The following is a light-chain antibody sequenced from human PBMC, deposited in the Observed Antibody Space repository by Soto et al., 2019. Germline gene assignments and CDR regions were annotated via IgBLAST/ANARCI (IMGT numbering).Light chain of an antibody. CDR3: QQYGRSLT. CDR1: QSVTSSY. CDR2: GAS. V-gene: IGKV3-20*01. J-gene: IGKJ4*01. Sequence: IVLTQSPGTLSLSPGESAPLSCRASQSVTSSYLAWYQQKPGQAPRLLIYGASSRAAGIPDRFSGSGSGTDFTLTISRLEPEDFAVYYCQQYGRSLTFGGGTKVDIK.